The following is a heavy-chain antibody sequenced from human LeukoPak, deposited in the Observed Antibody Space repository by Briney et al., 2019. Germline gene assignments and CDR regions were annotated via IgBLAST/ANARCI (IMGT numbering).Heavy chain of an antibody. D-gene: IGHD1-26*01. CDR3: ARGRGSGYYFDY. Sequence: SETLSLTCAVYGGSFSGYYWSWIRQPPGKGLEWIGEINHSGSTNYNPSLKSRVTTSVDTSKNQFSLKLSSVTAADTAVYYCARGRGSGYYFDYWGQGTLVTVSS. CDR1: GGSFSGYY. V-gene: IGHV4-34*01. CDR2: INHSGST. J-gene: IGHJ4*02.